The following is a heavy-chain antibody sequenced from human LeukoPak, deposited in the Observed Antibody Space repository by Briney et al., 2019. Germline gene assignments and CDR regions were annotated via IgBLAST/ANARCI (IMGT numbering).Heavy chain of an antibody. J-gene: IGHJ4*02. D-gene: IGHD2-15*01. CDR1: GFTFSSYA. CDR2: IKQGGSEK. CDR3: ARGGGSYEY. V-gene: IGHV3-7*01. Sequence: PGGSLRLSCAASGFTFSSYAMSWVRQAPGKGLEWVANIKQGGSEKYYVDSVKGRFTISRDNAKNSLYLQMNSLRAEDTAVYYCARGGGSYEYWGQGTLVTVSS.